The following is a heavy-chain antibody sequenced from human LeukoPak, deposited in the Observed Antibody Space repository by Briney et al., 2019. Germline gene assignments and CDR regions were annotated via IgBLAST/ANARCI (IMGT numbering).Heavy chain of an antibody. CDR3: VLGGAGGIRDVAYDI. CDR1: GFTYSSYS. CDR2: ISSTSIHI. J-gene: IGHJ3*02. V-gene: IGHV3-21*01. D-gene: IGHD6-13*01. Sequence: GGSLRLSCAASGFTYSSYSMNWFRQAPGKGLDWVSSISSTSIHIYYADSVNGRFTISRDNAENSLYLQMNSLRAEGTAVYYCVLGGAGGIRDVAYDIWGQGTMVTVSS.